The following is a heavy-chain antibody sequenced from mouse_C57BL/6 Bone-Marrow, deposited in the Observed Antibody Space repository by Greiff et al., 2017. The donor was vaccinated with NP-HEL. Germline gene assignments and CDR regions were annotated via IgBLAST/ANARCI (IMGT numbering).Heavy chain of an antibody. J-gene: IGHJ4*01. Sequence: QVQLQQSGAELARPGASVKLSCKASGYTFTSYGISWVKQRNGQGLEWIGEIYPRSGNTYYNEKFKGKATLTVDKSSSTAYMELSRLTSEDSAVYFCARDCYCWSPYYAMDYWGQGTSVTVSS. D-gene: IGHD1-1*01. CDR2: IYPRSGNT. V-gene: IGHV1-81*01. CDR1: GYTFTSYG. CDR3: ARDCYCWSPYYAMDY.